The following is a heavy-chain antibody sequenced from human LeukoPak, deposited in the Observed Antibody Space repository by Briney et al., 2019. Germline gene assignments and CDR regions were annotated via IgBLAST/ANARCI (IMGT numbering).Heavy chain of an antibody. Sequence: GGSLRLSCAASGFTVSSNYMSWVRQAPGKGLEWVSVIYSGGSTYYADSVKGRFTISRDNSKNTLYLQMNSLRAEDTAVYYCARGVPHYYYGMDVWGQGTTVTVSS. V-gene: IGHV3-66*01. CDR3: ARGVPHYYYGMDV. CDR1: GFTVSSNY. J-gene: IGHJ6*02. CDR2: IYSGGST.